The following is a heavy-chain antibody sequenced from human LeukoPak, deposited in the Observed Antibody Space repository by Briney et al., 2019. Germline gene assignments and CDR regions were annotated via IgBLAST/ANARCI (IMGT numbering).Heavy chain of an antibody. D-gene: IGHD1-1*01. CDR1: GGSISSYY. J-gene: IGHJ5*02. CDR2: IYGSGST. V-gene: IGHV4-59*01. CDR3: AREGTSGTHLNWFDP. Sequence: PSETLSLTCTVSGGSISSYYWSWIRQPPGKGLEWIGHIYGSGSTNYNPSLKSRVTLSVNTSKNQFSLKLSSVTAADTAVYYCAREGTSGTHLNWFDPWGQGTLVTVSS.